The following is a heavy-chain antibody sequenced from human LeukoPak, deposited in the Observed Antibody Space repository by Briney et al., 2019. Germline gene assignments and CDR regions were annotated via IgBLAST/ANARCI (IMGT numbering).Heavy chain of an antibody. CDR1: GGSISSGGYY. Sequence: SETLSLTCTVSGGSISSGGYYWSWIRQHPGKGLEWIGYIYYSGSTHYNPSLKSRVTISVDTSKNQFSLKLISVTAADTAMYYCARAPPTYYYDSSGFAADAFDIWGQGTMVTVSS. V-gene: IGHV4-31*03. D-gene: IGHD3-22*01. J-gene: IGHJ3*02. CDR2: IYYSGST. CDR3: ARAPPTYYYDSSGFAADAFDI.